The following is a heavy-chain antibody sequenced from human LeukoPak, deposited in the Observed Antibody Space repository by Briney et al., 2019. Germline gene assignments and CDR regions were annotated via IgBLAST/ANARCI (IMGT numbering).Heavy chain of an antibody. CDR2: IYYSGST. D-gene: IGHD3-3*01. Sequence: SETLSLTCTVSGGSISSYYWSWIRQPPGKGLGWIGYIYYSGSTNYNPSLKSRVTISVDTSKNQFSLKLSSVTAADTAVYYCASYDFWSGYGYGMDVWGQGTTVTVSS. V-gene: IGHV4-59*08. CDR3: ASYDFWSGYGYGMDV. J-gene: IGHJ6*02. CDR1: GGSISSYY.